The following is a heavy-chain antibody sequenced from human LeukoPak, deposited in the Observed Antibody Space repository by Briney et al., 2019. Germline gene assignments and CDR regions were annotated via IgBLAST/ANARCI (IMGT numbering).Heavy chain of an antibody. CDR1: GLTFRTYA. Sequence: PGGSLRLSCEASGLTFRTYAMSWVRQAPRKGLEWVSAISGSGSTTYYADSVRGRFAISRDNSKNTFYLQMNSLRAEDTAAYYCAKDRKEFEIWGQGTLVTVSS. V-gene: IGHV3-23*01. D-gene: IGHD1-14*01. J-gene: IGHJ4*02. CDR2: ISGSGSTT. CDR3: AKDRKEFEI.